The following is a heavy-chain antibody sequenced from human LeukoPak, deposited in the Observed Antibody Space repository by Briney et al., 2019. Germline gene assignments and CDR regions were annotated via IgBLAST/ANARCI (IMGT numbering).Heavy chain of an antibody. V-gene: IGHV4-39*07. Sequence: SETLSLTCTVSGGSISSSSYYWGWIRQPPGKGLEWIGSIYHSGSTYYNPSLKSRVTISVDTSKNQFSLKLSSVTAADTAVYYCARDRGLWVFDYWGQGTLVTVSS. J-gene: IGHJ4*02. CDR3: ARDRGLWVFDY. D-gene: IGHD4/OR15-4a*01. CDR1: GGSISSSSYY. CDR2: IYHSGST.